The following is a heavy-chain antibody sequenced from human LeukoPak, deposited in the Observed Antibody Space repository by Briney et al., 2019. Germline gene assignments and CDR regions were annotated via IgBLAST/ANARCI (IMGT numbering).Heavy chain of an antibody. J-gene: IGHJ5*02. Sequence: SVTVSCTASGGTFSSYAISWVRQAPGQGLEWMGGIIPIFGTANYAQRFQGRVTITADKSTSTAYMELSSLRSEDTAVYYCAYIAAAGTAYNWFDPWGQGTLVTVSS. CDR3: AYIAAAGTAYNWFDP. CDR1: GGTFSSYA. V-gene: IGHV1-69*06. D-gene: IGHD6-13*01. CDR2: IIPIFGTA.